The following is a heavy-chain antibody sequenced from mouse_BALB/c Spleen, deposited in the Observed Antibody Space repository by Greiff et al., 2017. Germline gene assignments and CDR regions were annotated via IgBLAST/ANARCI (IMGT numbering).Heavy chain of an antibody. CDR2: ISYSGST. CDR3: ATTGTDYAMDY. J-gene: IGHJ4*01. Sequence: EVQLQESGPGLVKPSQSLSLTCTVTGYSITSDYAWNWIRQFPGNKLEWMGYISYSGSTSYNPSLKSRISITRDTSKNQFFLQLNSVTTEDTATYYCATTGTDYAMDYWGQGTSVTVSS. D-gene: IGHD4-1*02. CDR1: GYSITSDYA. V-gene: IGHV3-2*02.